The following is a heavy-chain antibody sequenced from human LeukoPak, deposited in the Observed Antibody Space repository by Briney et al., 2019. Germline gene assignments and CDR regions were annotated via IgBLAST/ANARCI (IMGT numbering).Heavy chain of an antibody. Sequence: PGGSLRLSCAASGFTFSNYAMHWVRQAPGKGLEWVAIISYDGSSKYYADSVKGRFTISRDNSKNTLYLQMSSLRGEDTAVYYCARGFRDYGDYSYYFDYWGQGTLVTASS. D-gene: IGHD4-17*01. V-gene: IGHV3-30*03. CDR3: ARGFRDYGDYSYYFDY. CDR2: ISYDGSSK. J-gene: IGHJ4*02. CDR1: GFTFSNYA.